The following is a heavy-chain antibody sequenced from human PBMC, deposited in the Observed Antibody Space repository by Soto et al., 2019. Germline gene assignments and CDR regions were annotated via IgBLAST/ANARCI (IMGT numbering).Heavy chain of an antibody. CDR2: IYHSGST. D-gene: IGHD3-3*02. V-gene: IGHV4-30-2*01. J-gene: IGHJ5*02. Sequence: KPSETLSLTCAVSGGSISSGGYSWSWIRQPPGKGLEWIGYIYHSGSTYYNPSLKSRVTISVDRSKNQFSLKLSSVTAADTAVYYCARVIPISWFDPWGQGTLVTVSS. CDR3: ARVIPISWFDP. CDR1: GGSISSGGYS.